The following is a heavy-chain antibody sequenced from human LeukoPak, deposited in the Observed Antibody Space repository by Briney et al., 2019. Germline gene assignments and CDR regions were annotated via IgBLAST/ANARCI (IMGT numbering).Heavy chain of an antibody. CDR2: IKQGGSEK. D-gene: IGHD3-10*01. CDR1: GFTFSSFR. J-gene: IGHJ4*02. V-gene: IGHV3-7*03. CDR3: ARVGDPLLWFGELLFYFDY. Sequence: GGSLRLSCAASGFTFSSFRMSWVRQAPGKGLKGVTNIKQGGSEKYYVDSVKGRFTISRDNAKNSLYLKMNSLRAEDTAVYYCARVGDPLLWFGELLFYFDYWGQGTLVTVSS.